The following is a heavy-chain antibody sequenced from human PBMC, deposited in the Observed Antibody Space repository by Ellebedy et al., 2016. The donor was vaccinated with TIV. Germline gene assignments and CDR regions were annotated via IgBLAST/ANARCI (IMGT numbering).Heavy chain of an antibody. V-gene: IGHV3-23*01. Sequence: GESLKISCAASGFTFSSYAMSWVCQAQGKGLEWVSTISNTGSRTYYAVSVEGRFIISRDNSKKTLYLQINSLRAEDTAVYYCAKDQVAGDGRWVFDSWGQGTVVTVSS. CDR1: GFTFSSYA. D-gene: IGHD5-24*01. J-gene: IGHJ3*01. CDR2: ISNTGSRT. CDR3: AKDQVAGDGRWVFDS.